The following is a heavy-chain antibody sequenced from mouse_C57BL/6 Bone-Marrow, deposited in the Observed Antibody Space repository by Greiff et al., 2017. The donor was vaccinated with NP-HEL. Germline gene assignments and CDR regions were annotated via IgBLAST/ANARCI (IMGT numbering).Heavy chain of an antibody. V-gene: IGHV5-4*01. CDR1: GFTFSSYA. CDR2: ISDGGSYT. J-gene: IGHJ1*03. CDR3: ARITTVVATPYWYVDV. Sequence: EVQGVESGGGLVKPGGSLKLSCAASGFTFSSYAMSWVRQTPEKRLEWVATISDGGSYTYYPDNVKGRFTISRDNAKNNLYLQMSHLKSEDTAMYYCARITTVVATPYWYVDVWGTGTTVTVSS. D-gene: IGHD1-1*01.